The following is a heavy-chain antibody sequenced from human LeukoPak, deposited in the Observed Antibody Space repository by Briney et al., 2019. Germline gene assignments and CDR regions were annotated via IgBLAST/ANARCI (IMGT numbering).Heavy chain of an antibody. CDR2: IYHSGST. V-gene: IGHV4-38-2*01. J-gene: IGHJ4*02. CDR3: ARNRSVTITPGFDH. Sequence: SETLSLTCAVSGYSIRSGDYWGWIRQSPGKGLEWIGSIYHSGSTRYNPSLKSRVTISVDTSKNQFSLMLSSVTAADTAVYYCARNRSVTITPGFDHWGQGTLVTVSS. D-gene: IGHD4-17*01. CDR1: GYSIRSGDY.